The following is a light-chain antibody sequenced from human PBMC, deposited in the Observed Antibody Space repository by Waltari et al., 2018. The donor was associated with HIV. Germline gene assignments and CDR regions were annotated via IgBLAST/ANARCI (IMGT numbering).Light chain of an antibody. CDR3: QSYDNSLSGWV. Sequence: QSVLTQPPSVSGAPGQRVTVSSTGSDANIGAGYDVPWYQQPLGTAPKLLIFATDTRPSGVPDRFSGSKSGTSASLAITGLQAEDEADYYCQSYDNSLSGWVFGGGTKLTV. CDR1: DANIGAGYD. J-gene: IGLJ3*02. V-gene: IGLV1-40*01. CDR2: ATD.